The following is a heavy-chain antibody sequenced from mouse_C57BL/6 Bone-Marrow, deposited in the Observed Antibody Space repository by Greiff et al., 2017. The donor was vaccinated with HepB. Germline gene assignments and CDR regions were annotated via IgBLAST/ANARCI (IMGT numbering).Heavy chain of an antibody. CDR1: GFSLTSYG. CDR2: IWSGGST. CDR3: ATITTAGV. J-gene: IGHJ1*03. Sequence: QVQLKESGPGLVQPSQSLSITCTVSGFSLTSYGVHWVRQSPGKGLEWLGVIWSGGSTDYNAAFISRLSISKDNAKSQVFFKMNSLQADDTAIYYCATITTAGVWGTGTTVTFSS. D-gene: IGHD1-2*01. V-gene: IGHV2-2*01.